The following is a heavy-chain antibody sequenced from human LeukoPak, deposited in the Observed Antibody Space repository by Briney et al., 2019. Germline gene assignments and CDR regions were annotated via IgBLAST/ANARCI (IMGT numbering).Heavy chain of an antibody. CDR2: ISGSGGST. CDR1: GFTFSRTW. J-gene: IGHJ4*02. CDR3: AKSYYFDY. V-gene: IGHV3-23*01. Sequence: GSLRLSCAASGFTFSRTWMSWVRHSPGKGLEWVSAISGSGGSTYYADSVKGRFTISRDNSKNALYLQMNSLRAEDTAVYYCAKSYYFDYWGQGTLVTVSS.